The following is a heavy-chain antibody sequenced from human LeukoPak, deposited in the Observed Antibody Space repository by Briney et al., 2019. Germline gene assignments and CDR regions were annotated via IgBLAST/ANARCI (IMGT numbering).Heavy chain of an antibody. Sequence: GGSLRLSCAASGFTFSSYGMHWVRQAPGKGLEWVAVIWYDGSNKYYPDSVQGRFTISRDNSKNTLYLQMNSLRAEDTAVYYCAKDSRQLPSLLDYWGQGTLVTVSS. D-gene: IGHD2-2*01. CDR2: IWYDGSNK. CDR3: AKDSRQLPSLLDY. V-gene: IGHV3-33*06. J-gene: IGHJ4*02. CDR1: GFTFSSYG.